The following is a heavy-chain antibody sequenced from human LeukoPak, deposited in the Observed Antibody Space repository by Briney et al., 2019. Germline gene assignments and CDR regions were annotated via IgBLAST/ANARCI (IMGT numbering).Heavy chain of an antibody. CDR1: GYTFTSYH. J-gene: IGHJ6*03. CDR2: INPSGGST. V-gene: IGHV1-46*01. CDR3: ARDVGVAVYYMDV. D-gene: IGHD2-15*01. Sequence: ASVKVSCKASGYTFTSYHMHWVRQAPGQGLEWMGIINPSGGSTSYAQKFQGRVSMTRDTSTSTAYMELSSLRSEDTAVYYCARDVGVAVYYMDVWGKGTTVTVSS.